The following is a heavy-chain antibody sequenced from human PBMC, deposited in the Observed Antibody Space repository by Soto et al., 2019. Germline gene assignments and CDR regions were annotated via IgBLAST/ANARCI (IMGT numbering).Heavy chain of an antibody. CDR2: IIPIFGTA. V-gene: IGHV1-69*01. D-gene: IGHD3-22*01. CDR3: AREGYYYDSSGYYAGGGVDY. Sequence: QVQLVQSGAEVKKPGSSVKVSCKASGGTFSSYAISWVRQAPGQGLEWMGGIIPIFGTANYAQKFQGRVTITADESTSKAYMGLSSLRAEDTAVYYCAREGYYYDSSGYYAGGGVDYWGQGTLVTVSS. J-gene: IGHJ4*02. CDR1: GGTFSSYA.